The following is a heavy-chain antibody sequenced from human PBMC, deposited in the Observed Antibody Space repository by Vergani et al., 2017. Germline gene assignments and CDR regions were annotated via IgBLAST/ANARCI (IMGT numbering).Heavy chain of an antibody. CDR2: ISSSSSYI. V-gene: IGHV3-21*01. CDR1: GFTFSSYS. J-gene: IGHJ6*02. CDR3: AREGLRPYYYDSSGHSRYYYYGMDV. D-gene: IGHD3-22*01. Sequence: EVQLVESGGGLVKPGGSLRLSCAASGFTFSSYSMNWVRQAPGKGLEWVSSISSSSSYIYYADSVKGRFTISRDNAKNSLYLQMNSLRAEDTAVYYCAREGLRPYYYDSSGHSRYYYYGMDVWGQGTTVTVSS.